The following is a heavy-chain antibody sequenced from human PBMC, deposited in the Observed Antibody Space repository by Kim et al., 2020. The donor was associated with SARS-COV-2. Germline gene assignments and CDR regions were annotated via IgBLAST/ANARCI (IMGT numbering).Heavy chain of an antibody. V-gene: IGHV1-69*13. D-gene: IGHD5-18*01. Sequence: SVKVSCKASGGTFSSYAISWVRQAPGQGLEWMGGIIPIFGTANYAQKFQGRVTITADESTSTAYMELSSLRSEDTAVYYCARDRNSRYSYGYCFDYWGQGTLVTVSS. CDR3: ARDRNSRYSYGYCFDY. J-gene: IGHJ4*02. CDR1: GGTFSSYA. CDR2: IIPIFGTA.